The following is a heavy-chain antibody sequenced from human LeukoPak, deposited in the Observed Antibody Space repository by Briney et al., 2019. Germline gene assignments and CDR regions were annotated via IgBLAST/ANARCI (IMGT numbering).Heavy chain of an antibody. Sequence: PGGCLRLSCAASGFTVSSNYMSWVRQAPGKGLDWVSVSYSGGSTYYADSVKGRFTISRDNSKNTLYLQMNSLRAEDTAVYYCARDSGPYSSSWYGYWGQGTLVTVSS. CDR2: SYSGGST. CDR1: GFTVSSNY. V-gene: IGHV3-53*01. CDR3: ARDSGPYSSSWYGY. D-gene: IGHD6-13*01. J-gene: IGHJ4*02.